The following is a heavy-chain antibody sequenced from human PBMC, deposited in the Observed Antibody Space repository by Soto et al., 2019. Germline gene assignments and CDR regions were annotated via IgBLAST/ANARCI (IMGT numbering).Heavy chain of an antibody. CDR1: GGTFNSYI. CDR2: IIVFFATA. V-gene: IGHV1-69*01. J-gene: IGHJ4*02. CDR3: AGKHFDTSGYYPSAIEY. Sequence: QVQLVQSGAEVKKPGSSVKVSCKASGGTFNSYIINWVRQAPGQGLEWMGGIIVFFATAEYAQKFQGRVTITADEAASTAYMELSSLKSGDTAVYYCAGKHFDTSGYYPSAIEYWGQGTQVSVSA. D-gene: IGHD3-22*01.